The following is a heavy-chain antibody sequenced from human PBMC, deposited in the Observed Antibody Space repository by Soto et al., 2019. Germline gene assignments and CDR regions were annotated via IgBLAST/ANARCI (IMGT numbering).Heavy chain of an antibody. CDR1: GYIVTKLS. CDR3: ATSSPATSCSGVAV. Sequence: QVQLVQSGAEVKKPGASVKVSCKVSGYIVTKLSMHWVRQAPGKGLEWMGGFDPEDGETGYAQKLQGRVTMTEDTSTATAYMPLTSLSSEVTAVDYCATSSPATSCSGVAVWGQGTTVIVSS. D-gene: IGHD2-2*01. J-gene: IGHJ6*02. V-gene: IGHV1-24*01. CDR2: FDPEDGET.